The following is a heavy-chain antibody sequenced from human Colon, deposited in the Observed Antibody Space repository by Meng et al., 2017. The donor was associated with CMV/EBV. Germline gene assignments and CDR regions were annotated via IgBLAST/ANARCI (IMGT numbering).Heavy chain of an antibody. Sequence: GSVSSSSVHWAWIRQPPGKGLEWIGTIYYSGSTYYNPSLKSRVTISVDTSKNQFSLEVTSVTAADTAVYYCAREDSLVRGARGYFDHWGQGALVTVSS. CDR3: AREDSLVRGARGYFDH. CDR1: GSVSSSSVH. V-gene: IGHV4-39*07. CDR2: IYYSGST. D-gene: IGHD3-10*01. J-gene: IGHJ4*01.